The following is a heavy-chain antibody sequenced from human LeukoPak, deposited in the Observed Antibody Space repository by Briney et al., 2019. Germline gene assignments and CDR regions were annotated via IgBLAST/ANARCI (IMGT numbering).Heavy chain of an antibody. CDR3: ARAGGCCSGGSCYWDYFDY. CDR1: GYTFTGYY. V-gene: IGHV1-2*02. J-gene: IGHJ4*02. CDR2: INPNSGGT. D-gene: IGHD2-15*01. Sequence: GASVKVSCKASGYTFTGYYMHWVRQAPGQGLEWMGWINPNSGGTNYAQKFQGRVTMTRDTSISTAYMELSRLRSDDTAVYYCARAGGCCSGGSCYWDYFDYWGQGTLVTVS.